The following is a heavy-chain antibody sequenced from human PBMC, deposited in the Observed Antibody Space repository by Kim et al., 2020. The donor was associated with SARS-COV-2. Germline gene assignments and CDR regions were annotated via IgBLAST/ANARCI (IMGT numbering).Heavy chain of an antibody. V-gene: IGHV4-39*01. J-gene: IGHJ5*02. CDR3: ARHERQWLAVTLNWFDP. D-gene: IGHD6-19*01. CDR1: GGSISSSSYY. CDR2: IYYSGST. Sequence: SETLSLTCTVSGGSISSSSYYWGWIRQPPGQGLEWIGSIYYSGSTYYNPSLKSRVTISVDTSKNQFSLKLSSVTAADTAVHYCARHERQWLAVTLNWFDPWGQGTLVTVSS.